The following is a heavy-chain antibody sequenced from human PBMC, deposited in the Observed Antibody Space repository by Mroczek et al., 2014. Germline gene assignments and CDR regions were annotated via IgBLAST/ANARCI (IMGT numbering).Heavy chain of an antibody. D-gene: IGHD1-26*01. Sequence: VQLVQSGGGLVQPGGSLRLSCAASGFTFSDHYMDWVRQAPGKGLEWVGRTRNKANSYTTEYAASVKGRFTISRDDSKNSLYLQMNSLKTEDTAVYYCAREGDSGSYPLDYWGQGTLVTVSS. V-gene: IGHV3-72*01. CDR3: AREGDSGSYPLDY. CDR2: TRNKANSYTT. CDR1: GFTFSDHY. J-gene: IGHJ4*02.